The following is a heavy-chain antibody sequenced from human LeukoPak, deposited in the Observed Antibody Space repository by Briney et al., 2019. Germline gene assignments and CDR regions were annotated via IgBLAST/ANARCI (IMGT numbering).Heavy chain of an antibody. V-gene: IGHV6-1*01. CDR3: ARGDCSGGICYSDSAFHI. J-gene: IGHJ3*02. D-gene: IGHD2-15*01. CDR1: GDSVSSNRTT. CDR2: TYYRSKWYN. Sequence: SQTLSLTCAISGDSVSSNRTTWNWIRQSPSRGLKWLGRTYYRSKWYNDYAVSVKSRITINPDTSKNQFSLHLNAVTPGDTAVYYCARGDCSGGICYSDSAFHIWGQGTMVTVSS.